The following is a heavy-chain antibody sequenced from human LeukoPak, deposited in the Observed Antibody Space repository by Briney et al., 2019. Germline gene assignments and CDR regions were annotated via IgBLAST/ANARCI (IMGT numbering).Heavy chain of an antibody. J-gene: IGHJ6*03. CDR3: ARASRIAVAGGYYYYMDV. CDR1: GGSISSYY. V-gene: IGHV4-4*07. D-gene: IGHD6-19*01. CDR2: IYTSGST. Sequence: PSETLSLTCTVSGGSISSYYWSWIRQPAGKGLEWIGRIYTSGSTNYNPSLKSRVTMSVDTSKNQFSLKLSSVTAADTAVYYCARASRIAVAGGYYYYMDVWGKGTTVTVSS.